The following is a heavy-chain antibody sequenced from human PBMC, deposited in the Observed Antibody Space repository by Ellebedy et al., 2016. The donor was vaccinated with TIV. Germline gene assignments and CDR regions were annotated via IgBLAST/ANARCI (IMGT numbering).Heavy chain of an antibody. CDR3: AREGSSSWYGWFDP. CDR2: IYYSGST. V-gene: IGHV4-39*07. J-gene: IGHJ5*02. CDR1: GGSISSSSYY. D-gene: IGHD6-13*01. Sequence: MPSETLSLTCTVSGGSISSSSYYWGWIRQPPGKGLEWIGSIYYSGSTYYNPSLKSRVTISVDTSKNQFSLKLSSVTAADTAVYYCAREGSSSWYGWFDPWGQGTLVTVSS.